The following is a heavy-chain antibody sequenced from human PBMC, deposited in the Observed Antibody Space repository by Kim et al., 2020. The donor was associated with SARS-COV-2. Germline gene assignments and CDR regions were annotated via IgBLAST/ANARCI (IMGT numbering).Heavy chain of an antibody. CDR2: INSDGSST. CDR3: ASGGDGYNLAY. J-gene: IGHJ4*02. CDR1: GFTFSSYW. Sequence: GGSLRLSCAASGFTFSSYWMHWVRQAPGKGLVWVSRINSDGSSTSYADSVKGRFTISRDNAKNTLYLQMNSLRAEDTAVYYCASGGDGYNLAYWGQGTLVTVSS. D-gene: IGHD2-21*01. V-gene: IGHV3-74*01.